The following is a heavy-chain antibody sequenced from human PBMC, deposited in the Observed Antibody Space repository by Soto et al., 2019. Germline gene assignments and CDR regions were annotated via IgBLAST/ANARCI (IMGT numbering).Heavy chain of an antibody. D-gene: IGHD3-3*01. V-gene: IGHV3-23*01. CDR1: GFTFSSYA. CDR2: ISGSGGST. CDR3: AKDGLHYDFWSGSNNWFDP. Sequence: GGSLRLSCAASGFTFSSYAMSWVRQAPGKGLEWVSAISGSGGSTYYADSVKGRFTISRDNSKNTLYLQMNSLRAEDTAVYYCAKDGLHYDFWSGSNNWFDPWGQGTLVTVSS. J-gene: IGHJ5*02.